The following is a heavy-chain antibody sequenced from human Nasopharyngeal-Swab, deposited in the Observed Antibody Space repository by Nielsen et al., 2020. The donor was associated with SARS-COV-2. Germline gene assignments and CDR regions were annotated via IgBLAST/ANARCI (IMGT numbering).Heavy chain of an antibody. Sequence: AAVKVSCKASVYTFTSSDINWVRQATGQGLEWMGWMNPNSGNTGYAQKFQGRVTMTRNTSISTAYMELSRLRSEDTAVYYCARAGGWGDFDYWGQGTLVTVSS. J-gene: IGHJ4*02. CDR2: MNPNSGNT. CDR3: ARAGGWGDFDY. D-gene: IGHD6-19*01. V-gene: IGHV1-8*01. CDR1: VYTFTSSD.